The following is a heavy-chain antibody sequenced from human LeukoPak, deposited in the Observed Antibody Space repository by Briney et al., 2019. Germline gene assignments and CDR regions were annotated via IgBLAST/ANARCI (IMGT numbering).Heavy chain of an antibody. CDR3: GRGGGGGNWNYVLDPFDV. D-gene: IGHD1-7*01. J-gene: IGHJ3*01. CDR2: ISVHNDHP. Sequence: ASVKVSCKATGYTFINYGISWVRQAPGQGLEWMGWISVHNDHPTYSQKFQDRVTMTTDSSTKTAYMELRSPKSDHTAIYYSGRGGGGGNWNYVLDPFDVWGQGTMVTVFS. CDR1: GYTFINYG. V-gene: IGHV1-18*01.